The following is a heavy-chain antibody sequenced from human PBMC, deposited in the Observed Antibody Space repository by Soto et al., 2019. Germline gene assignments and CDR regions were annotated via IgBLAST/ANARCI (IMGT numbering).Heavy chain of an antibody. CDR2: VYYSGST. D-gene: IGHD3-16*01. CDR1: GVSISSYY. Sequence: QVQLQESGPGLVKPSETLSLTCAVSGVSISSYYWSWIRQPPGKGLEWIGNVYYSGSTRYNPSLKSRLTLSLDPSNSHFSLRLASVSAAGTAVYYCARQGIGVGTAYFDFWGQGRLVTVSS. J-gene: IGHJ4*02. V-gene: IGHV4-59*08. CDR3: ARQGIGVGTAYFDF.